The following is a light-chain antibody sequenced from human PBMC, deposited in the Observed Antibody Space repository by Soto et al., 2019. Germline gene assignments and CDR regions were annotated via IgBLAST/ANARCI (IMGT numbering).Light chain of an antibody. CDR1: SSDVGSYNL. V-gene: IGLV2-23*01. CDR3: CSYAGSRGLV. Sequence: QSALTQPASVSGSPGQSITISCTGTSSDVGSYNLVSWYQQHPGKAPKLMIYEGSKRPSGVSNRFSGSKSGNTASLTISGLQAEDEADHYCCSYAGSRGLVFGGGTKVTVL. J-gene: IGLJ2*01. CDR2: EGS.